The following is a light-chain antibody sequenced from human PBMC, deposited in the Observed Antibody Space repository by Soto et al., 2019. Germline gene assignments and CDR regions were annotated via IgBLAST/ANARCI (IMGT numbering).Light chain of an antibody. CDR2: EVS. J-gene: IGLJ1*01. Sequence: QSALAQPAPVSGSPGRSITISCTGTSSDVGSYNLVSWYQQHPGKAPKLMIYEVSKRPSGVSNRFSGSKSGNTASLTISGLQAEDEADYYCCSYAGSSTFVFGTGTKVTVL. CDR3: CSYAGSSTFV. V-gene: IGLV2-23*02. CDR1: SSDVGSYNL.